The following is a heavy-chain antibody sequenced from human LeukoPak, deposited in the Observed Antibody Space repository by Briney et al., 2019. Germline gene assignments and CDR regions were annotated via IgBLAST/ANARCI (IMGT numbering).Heavy chain of an antibody. Sequence: SVKLPCKASGGTFSSYAISWVRQAPGQGLEWMGRIIPIFGIANYAQKFQGRVTITADKSTSTAYMELSSLRSEDTAVYYCARDLTMVRGVPDGFDYWGQGTLVTVSS. CDR1: GGTFSSYA. CDR2: IIPIFGIA. V-gene: IGHV1-69*04. CDR3: ARDLTMVRGVPDGFDY. J-gene: IGHJ4*02. D-gene: IGHD3-10*01.